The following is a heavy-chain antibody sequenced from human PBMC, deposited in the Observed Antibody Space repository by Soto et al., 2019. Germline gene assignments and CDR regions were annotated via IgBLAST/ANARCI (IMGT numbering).Heavy chain of an antibody. CDR3: ARDAYYDMGV. CDR2: INSDGSTT. CDR1: GFTFSTYW. J-gene: IGHJ6*02. V-gene: IGHV3-74*01. Sequence: GGSLRLSCAASGFTFSTYWMHWVRQAPGKGLVWVSRINSDGSTTNYADSVKGRFTISRDNAKDTLYLQMNSLRAEDTAVYYCARDAYYDMGVWGQGTTVTVSS.